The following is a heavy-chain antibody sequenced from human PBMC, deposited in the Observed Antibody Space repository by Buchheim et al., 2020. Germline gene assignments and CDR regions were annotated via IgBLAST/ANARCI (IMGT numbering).Heavy chain of an antibody. J-gene: IGHJ6*02. Sequence: EVQLVESGGGLVQPGGSLRLSCAASGFTFSSYSMNWVRQAPGKGLEWVSYISSSSSTIYYADSVKGRFTISRDNAKNSLYLQMNSLRAEDTAVYYCARDGVFLAWGLYYYYYGMDVWGQGTT. CDR1: GFTFSSYS. D-gene: IGHD3-3*01. CDR2: ISSSSSTI. CDR3: ARDGVFLAWGLYYYYYGMDV. V-gene: IGHV3-48*04.